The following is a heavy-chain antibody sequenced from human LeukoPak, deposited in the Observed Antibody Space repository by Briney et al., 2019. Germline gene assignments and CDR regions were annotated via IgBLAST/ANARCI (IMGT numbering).Heavy chain of an antibody. Sequence: GGSLRLSCSASGFIFSRYALYWVRQAPGKGLEYVSAISNNGGTTYYAGSVKGRFTISRDNSKNTLYLQISRLRPEAAAGYYWLKDRDWRACHIWGEGTMLTVSS. D-gene: IGHD3-9*01. J-gene: IGHJ3*02. CDR3: LKDRDWRACHI. CDR1: GFIFSRYA. V-gene: IGHV3-64D*06. CDR2: ISNNGGTT.